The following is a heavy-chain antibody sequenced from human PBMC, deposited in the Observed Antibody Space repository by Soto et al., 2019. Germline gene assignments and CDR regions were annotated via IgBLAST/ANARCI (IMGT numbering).Heavy chain of an antibody. D-gene: IGHD3-10*01. Sequence: ASVKVSCEASGYNFTSYYLHWVRQAPGQGLEWMGIINPSGGNTGYAQKFQGRVTMTWDTSTSTVYMELSSLRSEDTAVYYCARDGPITMVRVIDYWGQGTLVTVSS. J-gene: IGHJ4*02. V-gene: IGHV1-46*03. CDR2: INPSGGNT. CDR1: GYNFTSYY. CDR3: ARDGPITMVRVIDY.